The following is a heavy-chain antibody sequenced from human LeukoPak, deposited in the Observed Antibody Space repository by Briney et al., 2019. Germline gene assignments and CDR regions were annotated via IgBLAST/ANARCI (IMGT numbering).Heavy chain of an antibody. D-gene: IGHD3-22*01. CDR1: GYTFTSYG. CDR3: ARDPYDYDSSGYYSLDY. J-gene: IGHJ4*02. CDR2: ISAYNGNT. V-gene: IGHV1-18*01. Sequence: ASVKVSCKASGYTFTSYGISWVRQAPGQGLEWMGWISAYNGNTNYAQKLQGRVTMTTDTSTSTAYTELRSLRSDDTAVYYCARDPYDYDSSGYYSLDYWGQGTLVTVSS.